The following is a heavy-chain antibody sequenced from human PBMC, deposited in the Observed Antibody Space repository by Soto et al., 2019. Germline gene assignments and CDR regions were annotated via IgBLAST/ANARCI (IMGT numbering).Heavy chain of an antibody. CDR2: LKRDGSEK. Sequence: HPXGSLTRTCVAAGCTFGINWKGWVRQAPGKGLEWMANLKRDGSEKYFLQSVKGLFTMSRDNAKNLFYLHMNNLRAEDNAVYFCARMARWGNFLDHWGQGTSVTVSS. V-gene: IGHV3-7*01. J-gene: IGHJ4*02. D-gene: IGHD3-16*01. CDR3: ARMARWGNFLDH. CDR1: GCTFGINW.